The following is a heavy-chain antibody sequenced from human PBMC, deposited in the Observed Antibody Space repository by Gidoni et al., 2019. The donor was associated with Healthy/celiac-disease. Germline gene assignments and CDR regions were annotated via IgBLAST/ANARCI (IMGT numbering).Heavy chain of an antibody. Sequence: EVQLVESGGGLVQPGGSLRLSCAASGFPFRSSRMNGVRQAPGKGLGWVSYIRSSSSTIYYADSVKGRFTISRDNAKNSLYLQMNSLRDEDTAVYYCARDQGNYDFWSGYSFDYWGQGTLVTVSS. J-gene: IGHJ4*02. CDR3: ARDQGNYDFWSGYSFDY. CDR1: GFPFRSSR. CDR2: IRSSSSTI. V-gene: IGHV3-48*02. D-gene: IGHD3-3*01.